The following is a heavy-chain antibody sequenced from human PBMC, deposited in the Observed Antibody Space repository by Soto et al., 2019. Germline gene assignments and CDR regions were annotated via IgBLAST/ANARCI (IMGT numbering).Heavy chain of an antibody. CDR1: GFIFNSYG. CDR2: IYYDGSNI. D-gene: IGHD5-12*01. V-gene: IGHV3-30*03. J-gene: IGHJ4*02. CDR3: ARGAREVATIAIGFYLDY. Sequence: QVQLVESGGGVVQPGRSLRLSCADSGFIFNSYGMHWIRQAPGKGLEWVAVIYYDGSNIFYADSVQRRFPISRDKSNNTLYLQMNSLRGDDTAVYYCARGAREVATIAIGFYLDYWGQGTLVTTSS.